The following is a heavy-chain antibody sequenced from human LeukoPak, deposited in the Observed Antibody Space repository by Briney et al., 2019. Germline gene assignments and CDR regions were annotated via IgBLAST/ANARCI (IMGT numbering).Heavy chain of an antibody. V-gene: IGHV3-21*01. D-gene: IGHD5-18*01. CDR3: ARDGRDYVDTRMVTGFDY. CDR2: ISSTSYYI. Sequence: GGSLRLSCAASGFTFSSYSMNWVRQAPGRGLEWVSSISSTSYYIYYADSVKGRFTISRDNAKNSLYLQMNSLRAEDTAVYYCARDGRDYVDTRMVTGFDYWGQGTLVTVFS. J-gene: IGHJ4*02. CDR1: GFTFSSYS.